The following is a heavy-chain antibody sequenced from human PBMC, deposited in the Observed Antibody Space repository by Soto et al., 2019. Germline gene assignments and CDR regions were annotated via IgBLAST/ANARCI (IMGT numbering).Heavy chain of an antibody. CDR2: IYYSGST. J-gene: IGHJ5*02. D-gene: IGHD2-2*03. Sequence: SETLSLNCTVSGGSISSSSYYWGWIRQPPGKGLEWVGSIYYSGSTYYNPSLKSRVTISVDTSKNQFSLKLSSVSAADTAVYYCARGGYCISTSCYLSWFDPWGQGTLVTVSS. CDR3: ARGGYCISTSCYLSWFDP. CDR1: GGSISSSSYY. V-gene: IGHV4-39*01.